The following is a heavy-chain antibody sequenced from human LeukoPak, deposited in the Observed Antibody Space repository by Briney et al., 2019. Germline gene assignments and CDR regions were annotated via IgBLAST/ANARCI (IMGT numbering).Heavy chain of an antibody. Sequence: ASVKVSCKASGYTFNSYSIHWVRQAPGQRLEWMGWINAGNGSTKYSQKFQGRVTITRDTSASTAYMELSSLRSEDTAVYYCATTDPSAAAGEGSDYWGQGTLVIVSS. CDR3: ATTDPSAAAGEGSDY. CDR2: INAGNGST. J-gene: IGHJ4*02. D-gene: IGHD6-13*01. V-gene: IGHV1-3*01. CDR1: GYTFNSYS.